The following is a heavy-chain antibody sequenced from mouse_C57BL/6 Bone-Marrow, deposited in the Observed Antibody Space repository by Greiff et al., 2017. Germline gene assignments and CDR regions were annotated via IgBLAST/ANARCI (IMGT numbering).Heavy chain of an antibody. V-gene: IGHV5-4*03. D-gene: IGHD4-1*01. CDR3: ASLGFDY. J-gene: IGHJ2*01. CDR2: ISDGGSYT. CDR1: GFTFSSYA. Sequence: EVKLVESGGGLVKPGGSLKLSCAASGFTFSSYAMSWVRQTPEKRLEWVATISDGGSYTYYPDNVKGRFTISRDNAKNNLYLQMSHLNSEDTAMYYCASLGFDYWGQGTTLTVSS.